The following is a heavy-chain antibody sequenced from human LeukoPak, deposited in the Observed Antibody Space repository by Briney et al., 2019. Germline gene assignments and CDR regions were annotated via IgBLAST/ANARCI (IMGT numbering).Heavy chain of an antibody. CDR1: GFTFNKYA. J-gene: IGHJ4*02. CDR2: ISNDGVTR. D-gene: IGHD3-22*01. Sequence: SLRLSCAASGFTFNKYAIHWARQAPGKGLEWEAVISNDGVTRIFANSVKGRFTISRDNWKNTLYLQLSSLRVEDTAVYYCVREGYYDSGGPFSGYFDYWGRGDLVTVSS. V-gene: IGHV3-30*04. CDR3: VREGYYDSGGPFSGYFDY.